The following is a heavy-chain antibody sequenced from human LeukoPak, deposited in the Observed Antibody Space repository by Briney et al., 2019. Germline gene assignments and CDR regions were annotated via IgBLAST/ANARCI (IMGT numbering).Heavy chain of an antibody. D-gene: IGHD1-26*01. J-gene: IGHJ4*02. Sequence: GGSLRLSCAASGFTFSSYAMNWIRQAPGRGLEWVSGISAGGDNAHYADSVKGRFTISRDNSKNTLFLQMNSLRAEDTAVYYCAKDTRAGGWGQGTLVTVSS. CDR3: AKDTRAGG. CDR2: ISAGGDNA. V-gene: IGHV3-23*01. CDR1: GFTFSSYA.